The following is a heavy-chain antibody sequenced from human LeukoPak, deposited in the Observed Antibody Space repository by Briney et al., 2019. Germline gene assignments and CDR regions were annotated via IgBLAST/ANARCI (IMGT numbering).Heavy chain of an antibody. D-gene: IGHD6-19*01. J-gene: IGHJ5*02. CDR1: GGSFNSYS. CDR3: ARGAGWSLRWFDP. CDR2: ISHSGST. Sequence: KPSETLSLTCTLSGGSFNSYSWSWIRQPPGKGLEWIGYISHSGSTNYNPSLTSRVTMSVDTSKNRFSLNLISVTAADTAVYYCARGAGWSLRWFDPWGQGTLVTVS. V-gene: IGHV4-59*01.